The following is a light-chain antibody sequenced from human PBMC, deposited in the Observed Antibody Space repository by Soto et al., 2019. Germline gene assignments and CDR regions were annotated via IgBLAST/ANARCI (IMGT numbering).Light chain of an antibody. CDR3: LQHNSFSIT. J-gene: IGKJ5*01. CDR1: QTISSW. CDR2: KAS. Sequence: DIQMTQSPSTLSGSVGDRVTITCRASQTISSWLAWYQQKPGKAPKLLIYKASSLESGVPSRFSGSGSGTEFTLTINSLQADDFATYYCLQHNSFSITFGQGTRLEIK. V-gene: IGKV1-5*03.